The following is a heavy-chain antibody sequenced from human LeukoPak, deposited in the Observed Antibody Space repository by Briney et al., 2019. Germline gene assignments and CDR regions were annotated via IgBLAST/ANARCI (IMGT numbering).Heavy chain of an antibody. Sequence: PGGSLRLSCAASGSTFSSYELHWVRQPTGKGLEWISAIGTGGDTYYADSVKGRFTISRENAKNSLYLQMNSLRAGDTAVYYCVKGGRKQSWDNWDFEFWGRGTLVTVSS. CDR3: VKGGRKQSWDNWDFEF. CDR1: GSTFSSYE. CDR2: IGTGGDT. V-gene: IGHV3-13*01. J-gene: IGHJ2*01. D-gene: IGHD6-13*01.